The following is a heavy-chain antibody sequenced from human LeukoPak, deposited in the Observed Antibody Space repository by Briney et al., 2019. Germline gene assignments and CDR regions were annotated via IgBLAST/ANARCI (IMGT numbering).Heavy chain of an antibody. CDR1: GSTFGDYA. CDR2: IRSKAYGGTT. D-gene: IGHD3-10*01. Sequence: GGSLRLSCTASGSTFGDYAMSWVRQAPGKGLEWVGFIRSKAYGGTTEYAASVKGRFTIPRDDSKSIAYLQMNSLKTEDTAVYYCSKWVRFGEFYDYWGQGTLVTVSS. J-gene: IGHJ4*02. CDR3: SKWVRFGEFYDY. V-gene: IGHV3-49*04.